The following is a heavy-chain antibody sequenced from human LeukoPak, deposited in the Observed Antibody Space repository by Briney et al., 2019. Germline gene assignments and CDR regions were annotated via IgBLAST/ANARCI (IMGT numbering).Heavy chain of an antibody. J-gene: IGHJ1*01. CDR3: AKGKWEPYAAGRHEYFQH. CDR2: VSGNGVNT. Sequence: PGGSLRLSCAASGFTVSSNYMSWVRQTPGKGLEWVSTVSGNGVNTYYADSVKGRFTISRDNSKNTLFLQMNSLRAEDTALYYCAKGKWEPYAAGRHEYFQHWGQGTLVTVSS. CDR1: GFTVSSNY. D-gene: IGHD1-26*01. V-gene: IGHV3-23*01.